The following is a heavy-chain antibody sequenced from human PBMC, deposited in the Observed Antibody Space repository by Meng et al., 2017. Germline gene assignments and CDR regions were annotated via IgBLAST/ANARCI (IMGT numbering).Heavy chain of an antibody. J-gene: IGHJ4*02. CDR1: GGSFSGYY. CDR2: INHSGST. D-gene: IGHD2-21*02. V-gene: IGHV4-34*01. CDR3: ARDTVEAYCGGDCCPLGY. Sequence: QVTLPLWGAGLLKPSETLSLTCAVYGGSFSGYYWSWIRQPPGKGLEWIGEINHSGSTNYNPSLKSRVTISVDTSKNQFSLKLSSVTAADTAVYYCARDTVEAYCGGDCCPLGYWGQGTLVTVSS.